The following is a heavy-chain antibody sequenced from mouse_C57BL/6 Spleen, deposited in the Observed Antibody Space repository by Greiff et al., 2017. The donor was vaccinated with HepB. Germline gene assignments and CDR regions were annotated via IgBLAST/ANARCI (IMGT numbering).Heavy chain of an antibody. Sequence: VNVVESGPGLVAPSQSLSITCTVSGFSLTSYAISWVRQPPGKGLEWLGVIWTGGGTNYNSALKSRLSISKDNSKSQVFLKMNSLQTDDTARYYCARKPITTVVARDWYFDVWGTGTTVTVSS. CDR3: ARKPITTVVARDWYFDV. CDR1: GFSLTSYA. J-gene: IGHJ1*03. V-gene: IGHV2-9-1*01. CDR2: IWTGGGT. D-gene: IGHD1-1*01.